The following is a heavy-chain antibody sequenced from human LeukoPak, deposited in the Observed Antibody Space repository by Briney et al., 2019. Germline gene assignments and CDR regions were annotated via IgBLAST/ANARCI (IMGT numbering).Heavy chain of an antibody. Sequence: ASVKVSYEASGYTFTSDYMHWGRQAPGQGGEWMGWINPNSGGTIYAQNFQGRVTITRDTSISTAYMELSSLRSDDTAVYYCARDRLRLGYERTNWFDPWGQGTLVTVSS. CDR1: GYTFTSDY. J-gene: IGHJ5*02. V-gene: IGHV1-2*02. CDR2: INPNSGGT. D-gene: IGHD2-15*01. CDR3: ARDRLRLGYERTNWFDP.